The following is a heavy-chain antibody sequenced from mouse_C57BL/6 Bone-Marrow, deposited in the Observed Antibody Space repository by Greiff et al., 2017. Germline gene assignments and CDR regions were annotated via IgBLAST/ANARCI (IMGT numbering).Heavy chain of an antibody. CDR2: ISDGGSYT. CDR3: ARPLYDYVVAWFAY. J-gene: IGHJ3*01. CDR1: GFTFSSYA. Sequence: EVKLMESGGGLVKPGGSLKLSCAASGFTFSSYAMSWVRQTPEKRLEWVATISDGGSYTYYPDNVKGRFTISRDNAKNHLYLQMSHLKSEDTAMYYCARPLYDYVVAWFAYWGQGTLVTVSA. D-gene: IGHD2-4*01. V-gene: IGHV5-4*03.